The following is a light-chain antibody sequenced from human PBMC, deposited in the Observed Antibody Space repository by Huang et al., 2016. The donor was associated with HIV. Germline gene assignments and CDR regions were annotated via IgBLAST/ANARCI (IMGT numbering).Light chain of an antibody. V-gene: IGKV1-5*01. Sequence: DIQMTQSPSTLSASVGDRVTITCRASQSFTTWLAWYQQKPGNAPKLLIYDVASLESGVPSRFSGSGSGTEFTLTISSLQPDDFATYYCQQYDGYPWTFGQGTKVEIK. CDR2: DVA. CDR1: QSFTTW. CDR3: QQYDGYPWT. J-gene: IGKJ1*01.